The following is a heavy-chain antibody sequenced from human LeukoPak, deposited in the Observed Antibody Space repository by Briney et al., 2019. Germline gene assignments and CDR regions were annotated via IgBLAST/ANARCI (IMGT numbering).Heavy chain of an antibody. D-gene: IGHD2-15*01. Sequence: PSETLPLTCTVSGGSISSGAYYWTWIRQHPGNGPEWIGYIYYSGNTYYNPSLKSRVTISVDTSKNQFSLKLSSVTAADTAVYYCARVSGGGNYLDYWGQGTLVTVSS. CDR3: ARVSGGGNYLDY. V-gene: IGHV4-31*03. J-gene: IGHJ4*02. CDR2: IYYSGNT. CDR1: GGSISSGAYY.